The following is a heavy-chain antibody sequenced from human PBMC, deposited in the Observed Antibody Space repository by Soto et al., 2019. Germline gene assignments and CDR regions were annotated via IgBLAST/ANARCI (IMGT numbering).Heavy chain of an antibody. CDR2: IYSGGST. V-gene: IGHV3-53*01. D-gene: IGHD3-22*01. CDR3: ARCGEEYYYDSSGYLSGGPWAFDY. Sequence: GGSLRLSCAASGFTVSSNYMSWVRQAPGKGLEWVSVIYSGGSTYYADSVKGRFTISRDNSKNTLYLQMNSLRAEDTAVYYCARCGEEYYYDSSGYLSGGPWAFDYWAQGTLVTV. CDR1: GFTVSSNY. J-gene: IGHJ4*02.